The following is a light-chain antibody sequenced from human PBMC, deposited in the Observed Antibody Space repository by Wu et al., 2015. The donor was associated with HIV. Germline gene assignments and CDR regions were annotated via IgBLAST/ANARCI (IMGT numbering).Light chain of an antibody. Sequence: EIVLTQSPGTLSLSPGERATLSCRASQSVSNNFVAWYQQTAGQAPRLLIYGASNKATGIPDRFSGSGSGTDFTLTISRLEPEDFAVYYCQQYGSSPRTFGQGTKVEIK. CDR2: GAS. CDR3: QQYGSSPRT. CDR1: QSVSNNF. V-gene: IGKV3-20*01. J-gene: IGKJ1*01.